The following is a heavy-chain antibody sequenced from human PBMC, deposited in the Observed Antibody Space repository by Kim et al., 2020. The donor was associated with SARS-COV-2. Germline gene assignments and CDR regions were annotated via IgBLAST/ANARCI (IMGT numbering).Heavy chain of an antibody. J-gene: IGHJ4*02. V-gene: IGHV3-15*01. D-gene: IGHD3-3*01. Sequence: GGSLRLSCTASGVSFSDAWMNWVRQAPVKGLEWVGRIKSKTDGGTTDYAAPVKGRFSISRDDSKNTLYLQMNSLKTEDTAVYYCTTGPRSLWSGYAQNYWDQGTLVTVSS. CDR3: TTGPRSLWSGYAQNY. CDR2: IKSKTDGGTT. CDR1: GVSFSDAW.